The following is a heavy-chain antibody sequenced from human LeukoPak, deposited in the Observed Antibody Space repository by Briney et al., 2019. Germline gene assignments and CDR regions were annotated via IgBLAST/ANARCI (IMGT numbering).Heavy chain of an antibody. CDR2: FYNSANT. D-gene: IGHD4-23*01. J-gene: IGHJ2*01. CDR3: ARDLPYTRVAFDL. Sequence: KPSETLSLTCTVSGGSISSGGYYWGWIRQHPGKGLEWIGFFYNSANTYYNPSLKTRVTISADTSKNQFSLNLTSVTAADTAVYYCARDLPYTRVAFDLWGRGTLVTVSS. CDR1: GGSISSGGYY. V-gene: IGHV4-31*03.